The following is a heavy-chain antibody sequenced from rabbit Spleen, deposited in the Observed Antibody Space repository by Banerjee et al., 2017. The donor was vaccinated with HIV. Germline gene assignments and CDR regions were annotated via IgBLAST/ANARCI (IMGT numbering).Heavy chain of an antibody. Sequence: QEQLVESGGGLVQPEGSLTLTCTASGFSFSSSYYMCWVRQAPGKGLEWIGCIYTGSGKTYYASWAKGRFTITRSTSLNTVTLQLNSLTAADTATYFCARDDAGITYYFNLWGPGTLVTVS. CDR3: ARDDAGITYYFNL. J-gene: IGHJ4*01. CDR1: GFSFSSSYY. CDR2: IYTGSGKT. V-gene: IGHV1S47*01. D-gene: IGHD4-2*01.